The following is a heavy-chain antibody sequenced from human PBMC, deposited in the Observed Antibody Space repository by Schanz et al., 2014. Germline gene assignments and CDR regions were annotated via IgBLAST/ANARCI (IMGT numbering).Heavy chain of an antibody. J-gene: IGHJ6*02. CDR3: ARDVWQIANKKCYYFGMDV. CDR1: GFSFSGYG. D-gene: IGHD2-21*01. Sequence: VQLVESGGGLIQPGGSLRLSCAASGFSFSGYGMHWVRQAPGKGLEWVAYIRFDASAKYYGDSVEGRFAISRDNAKNTLYLQMNSLRAEDTAVYYCARDVWQIANKKCYYFGMDVWGQGTTVTVSS. CDR2: IRFDASAK. V-gene: IGHV3-30*02.